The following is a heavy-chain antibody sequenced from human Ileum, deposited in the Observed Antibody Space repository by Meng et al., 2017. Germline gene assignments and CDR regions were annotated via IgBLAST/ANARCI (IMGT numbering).Heavy chain of an antibody. D-gene: IGHD3-10*01. V-gene: IGHV4-59*03. J-gene: IGHJ5*02. CDR3: AIGWGWTADH. CDR1: GGSITTYY. CDR2: SHKTGDS. Sequence: QVQLQESGPGLVKPSETLSLTCSVSGGSITTYYLIWIRQSPGKGLEWLGNSHKTGDSNDNPSLSSRLTIWMDTSNNQFSLELTSLTAADTALYYCAIGWGWTADHWGQGILVTVSS.